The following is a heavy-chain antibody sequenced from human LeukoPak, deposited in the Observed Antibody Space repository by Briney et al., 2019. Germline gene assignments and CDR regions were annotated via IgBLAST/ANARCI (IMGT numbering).Heavy chain of an antibody. CDR2: IYYSGST. CDR1: GGSISSGDYY. V-gene: IGHV4-30-4*01. Sequence: ASETLSLTCTVSGGSISSGDYYWSWIRQPPGKGLEWIGYIYYSGSTYYNPSLKSRVTISVDTSKNQFSLKLSSVTAADTAVYYCARVVIGVGARLDYFDYWGQGTLVTVSS. CDR3: ARVVIGVGARLDYFDY. J-gene: IGHJ4*02. D-gene: IGHD1-26*01.